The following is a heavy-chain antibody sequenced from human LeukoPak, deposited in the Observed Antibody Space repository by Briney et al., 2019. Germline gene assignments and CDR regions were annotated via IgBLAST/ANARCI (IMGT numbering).Heavy chain of an antibody. J-gene: IGHJ3*01. V-gene: IGHV1-69*05. CDR1: GGTLSSYA. D-gene: IGHD4-23*01. Sequence: SVKVSCKASGGTLSSYAISWVRQAPGQGLEWMGRITPIFGTANYAQKFQGRVTIATDESTSTAYMELSSLRYEYTTVDYWSKDPSLRGNAFDLWGQGTMVTVSS. CDR3: SKDPSLRGNAFDL. CDR2: ITPIFGTA.